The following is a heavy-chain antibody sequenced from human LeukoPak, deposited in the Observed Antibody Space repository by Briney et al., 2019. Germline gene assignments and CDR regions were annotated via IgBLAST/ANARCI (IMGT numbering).Heavy chain of an antibody. CDR3: ARDPGIAAAGTVGYFDF. J-gene: IGHJ4*02. D-gene: IGHD6-13*01. Sequence: PGGSLRLSCAASGFTFSSYWMSWVRQAPGKGLEWVANIKQDGSRIHYVDSVKGRFTISRDNAKNSLYLQMNSLRAEDTAVNYCARDPGIAAAGTVGYFDFWGQGTLVTVSS. V-gene: IGHV3-7*01. CDR1: GFTFSSYW. CDR2: IKQDGSRI.